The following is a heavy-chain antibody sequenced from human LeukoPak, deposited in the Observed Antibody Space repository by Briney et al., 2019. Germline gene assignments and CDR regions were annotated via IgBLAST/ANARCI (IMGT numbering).Heavy chain of an antibody. V-gene: IGHV3-23*01. D-gene: IGHD3-9*01. Sequence: GGSLRLSCAASGFTFSSYAMSWVRQAPGKGLEWVSAISGSGGSTYYADSVKGRFTISRDNSKNTLYLQMNSLRAEDTAVYYCARAGLDILTGYCLNPWGQGTLVTVSS. CDR2: ISGSGGST. CDR1: GFTFSSYA. CDR3: ARAGLDILTGYCLNP. J-gene: IGHJ5*02.